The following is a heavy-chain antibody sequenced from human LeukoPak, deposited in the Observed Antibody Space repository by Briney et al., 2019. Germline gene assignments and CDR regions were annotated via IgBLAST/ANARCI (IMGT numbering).Heavy chain of an antibody. CDR1: GYSFTAYY. Sequence: ASVKVSCKASGYSFTAYYMHWVRQATGQGLEWMGWMNPNSGNTGYAQKFQGRVTITRNTSISTAYMELSSLRSEDTAVYYCARGYGGGSYDYWGQGTLVTVSS. CDR2: MNPNSGNT. CDR3: ARGYGGGSYDY. D-gene: IGHD1-26*01. V-gene: IGHV1-8*03. J-gene: IGHJ4*02.